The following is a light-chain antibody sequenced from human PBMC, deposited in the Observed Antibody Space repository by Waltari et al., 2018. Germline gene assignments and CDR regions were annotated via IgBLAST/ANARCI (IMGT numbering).Light chain of an antibody. CDR2: DVS. Sequence: HSALTQPASVSGSPGQSITISCTGTSSDVGGYNYVSWYQQHPGKAPKLMIFDVSNRPSGVSSSVAGSKSGNTASLTISGLQAEDEADYYCSSYVSSDTLELFGGGTSLTVL. J-gene: IGLJ2*01. V-gene: IGLV2-14*03. CDR1: SSDVGGYNY. CDR3: SSYVSSDTLEL.